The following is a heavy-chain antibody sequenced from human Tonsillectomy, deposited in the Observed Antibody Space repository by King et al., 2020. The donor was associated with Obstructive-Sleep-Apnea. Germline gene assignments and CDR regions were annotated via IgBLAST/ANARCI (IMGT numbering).Heavy chain of an antibody. J-gene: IGHJ4*02. CDR1: GFTFSSYG. Sequence: VKLVESGGGVVQPGRSLRLSCAASGFTFSSYGMHWVRQATGKGLEWVAVISYDGSNKYYADSVKGRFTISRDNSKNTLYLQMNSLRAEDTAVYYCAKDMSSGRFDYWGQGTLVTVSS. D-gene: IGHD6-19*01. V-gene: IGHV3-30*18. CDR3: AKDMSSGRFDY. CDR2: ISYDGSNK.